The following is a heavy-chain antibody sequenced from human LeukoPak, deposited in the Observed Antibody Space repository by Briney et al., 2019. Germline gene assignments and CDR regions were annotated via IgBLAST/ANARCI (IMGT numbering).Heavy chain of an antibody. CDR1: GFTFSSYS. CDR3: ARIGYRSSSLDY. D-gene: IGHD6-13*01. V-gene: IGHV3-21*01. CDR2: ISSSSSYI. J-gene: IGHJ4*02. Sequence: GGSLRLSCAASGFTFSSYSMNWVRQAPGKGLEWVSSISSSSSYIYYADSVKGRFTISRDNAKNSVYLQVNSLRVEDTAVYYCARIGYRSSSLDYWGQGIPVTVSS.